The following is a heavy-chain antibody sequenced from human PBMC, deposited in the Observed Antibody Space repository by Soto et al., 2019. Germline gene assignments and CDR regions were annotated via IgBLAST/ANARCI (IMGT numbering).Heavy chain of an antibody. J-gene: IGHJ6*04. D-gene: IGHD3-9*01. CDR2: IYYSGST. CDR3: ARDPKYYDILTGYFYYYGMDV. V-gene: IGHV4-31*03. Sequence: SETLSLTCTVSGGSISSGGYYWSWIRQHPGKGLEWIGYIYYSGSTYYNPSLKSRVTISVDTSKSQFSLKLSSVTAADTAVYYCARDPKYYDILTGYFYYYGMDVWGKGTTVTVSS. CDR1: GGSISSGGYY.